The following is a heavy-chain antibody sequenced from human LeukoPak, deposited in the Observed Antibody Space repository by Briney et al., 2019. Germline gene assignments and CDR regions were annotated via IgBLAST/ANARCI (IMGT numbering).Heavy chain of an antibody. CDR1: GFTFSSYE. D-gene: IGHD3-3*01. CDR3: ARDPGPRFWSGAPNYFDY. Sequence: KTGGSLRLSCAASGFTFSSYEMNWVRQAPGKGLEWIGSIYYSGSTYYNPSLKSRVTISVDTSKNQFSLKLSSVTAADTAVYYCARDPGPRFWSGAPNYFDYWGQGTLVTVSS. V-gene: IGHV4-39*07. J-gene: IGHJ4*02. CDR2: IYYSGST.